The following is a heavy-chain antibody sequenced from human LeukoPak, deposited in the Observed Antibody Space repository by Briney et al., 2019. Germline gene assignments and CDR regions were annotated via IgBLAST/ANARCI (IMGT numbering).Heavy chain of an antibody. V-gene: IGHV3-53*05. J-gene: IGHJ3*02. D-gene: IGHD3-10*01. CDR1: GFTVSSNY. CDR2: IYGGGNT. Sequence: GGSLRLSCAASGFTVSSNYMSWVRQAPGKGPEWVSVIYGGGNTYYADSVKGRFTISRDNSKNTLYLQMNSLRAEDTAVYYCAKLPRITMVRGVPRGDAFDIWGQGTMVTVSS. CDR3: AKLPRITMVRGVPRGDAFDI.